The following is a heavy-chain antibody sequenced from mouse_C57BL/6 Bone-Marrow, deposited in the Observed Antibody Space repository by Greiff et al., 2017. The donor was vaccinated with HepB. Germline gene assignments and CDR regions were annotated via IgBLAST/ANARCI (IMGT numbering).Heavy chain of an antibody. Sequence: EVKVVESGGGLVKPGGSLKLSCAASGFTFSSYTMSWVRQTPEKRLEWVATISGGGGNTYYPDSVKGRFTISRDNAKNTLYLQMSSLRSEDTALYYCARQGTAPYYFDYWGQGTTLTVSS. CDR1: GFTFSSYT. J-gene: IGHJ2*01. CDR2: ISGGGGNT. V-gene: IGHV5-9*01. D-gene: IGHD4-1*01. CDR3: ARQGTAPYYFDY.